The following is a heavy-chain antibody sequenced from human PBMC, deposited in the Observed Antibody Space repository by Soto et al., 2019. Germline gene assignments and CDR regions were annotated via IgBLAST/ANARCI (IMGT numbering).Heavy chain of an antibody. CDR3: ASSVLVTSTMNYFDL. J-gene: IGHJ4*02. V-gene: IGHV5-51*01. Sequence: GESLKISCQASGYSFSNFWIAWVRQMPGEGLEWLGIIYPDDSDTRYSPSFLGQVTISADKSIKTTYLQWSSLKASDTAIYFCASSVLVTSTMNYFDLWGQGTLVTVPQ. CDR2: IYPDDSDT. D-gene: IGHD2-8*02. CDR1: GYSFSNFW.